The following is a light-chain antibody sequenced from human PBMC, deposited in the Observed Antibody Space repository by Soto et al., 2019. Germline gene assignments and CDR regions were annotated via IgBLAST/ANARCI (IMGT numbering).Light chain of an antibody. CDR2: GAS. CDR3: QQYSNWPRT. CDR1: ESISSN. J-gene: IGKJ1*01. V-gene: IGKV3-15*01. Sequence: EIVMTQSPGTLSVSPGEGVTLSCRASESISSNLAWYQQKPGQAPRLLIYGASTRATGIPARFSGSGSGTEFTLTISSLQSEDFAVYSCQQYSNWPRTFGLGTKV.